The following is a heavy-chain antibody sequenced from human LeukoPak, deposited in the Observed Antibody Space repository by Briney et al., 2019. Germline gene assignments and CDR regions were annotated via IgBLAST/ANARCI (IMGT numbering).Heavy chain of an antibody. CDR1: GFTFSSYW. CDR3: ARSKLLWFGED. CDR2: INSDGSST. D-gene: IGHD3-10*01. J-gene: IGHJ4*02. Sequence: PGGSLRLSCAASGFTFSSYWMHWVRQAPGKGLVWVSRINSDGSSTSYADSVKGRFTISRGNAKNTLYLQMNSLRAEDTAVYYCARSKLLWFGEDWGQGTLVTVSS. V-gene: IGHV3-74*01.